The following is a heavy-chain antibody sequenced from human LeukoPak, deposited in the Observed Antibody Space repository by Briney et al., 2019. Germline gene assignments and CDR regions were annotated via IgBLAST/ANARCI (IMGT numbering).Heavy chain of an antibody. J-gene: IGHJ5*02. CDR2: INSADNVE. Sequence: PGGSLRLSCAASGFSLRSSEMNWVRQAPGKGPEWVAHINSADNVEYYTDSERGRFTMSRDNAKDLLYLQMNSLRDEDTAVYYCARDTVNGPFVISLDLWGQGVLVTVSS. D-gene: IGHD2-8*01. CDR3: ARDTVNGPFVISLDL. CDR1: GFSLRSSE. V-gene: IGHV3-48*03.